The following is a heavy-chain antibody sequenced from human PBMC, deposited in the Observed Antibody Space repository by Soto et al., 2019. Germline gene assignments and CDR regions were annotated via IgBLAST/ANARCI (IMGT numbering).Heavy chain of an antibody. Sequence: GGPVKVSCKASGGTFISYVISWVRQAPGQGLEWMGGITPMFGTSNYGEKFQGRVTITADESSSTVYMDLGRLTSEDTAVYYCTRDFESAPSDWGQGTLVTVSS. J-gene: IGHJ4*02. CDR1: GGTFISYV. CDR3: TRDFESAPSD. V-gene: IGHV1-69*13. CDR2: ITPMFGTS. D-gene: IGHD6-6*01.